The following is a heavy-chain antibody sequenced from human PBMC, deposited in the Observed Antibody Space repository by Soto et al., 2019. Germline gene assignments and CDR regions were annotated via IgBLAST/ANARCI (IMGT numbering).Heavy chain of an antibody. D-gene: IGHD1-1*01. CDR3: ARGVQLERLGY. CDR1: GGSFSGYY. CDR2: INHSGST. Sequence: SETLSLTCAVYGGSFSGYYWSWIRQPPGKGLEWIGEINHSGSTNYNPSLKSRVTISVDTSKNQFSLKLGSVTAADTAVYYCARGVQLERLGYWGQGTLVTVSS. J-gene: IGHJ4*02. V-gene: IGHV4-34*01.